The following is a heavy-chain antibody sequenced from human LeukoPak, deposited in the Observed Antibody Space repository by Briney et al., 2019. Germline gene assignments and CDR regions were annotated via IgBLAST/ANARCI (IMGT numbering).Heavy chain of an antibody. D-gene: IGHD3-10*01. V-gene: IGHV4-34*01. CDR2: INHSGST. Sequence: SETLSLTCAVYGGSFSGCYWSWIRQPPGRGLEWIGEINHSGSTNYKASLKSRVTFSVDTSKNQFSLKLSSVTAADTAVYYCARGNYGSGSYYSPYYFYGMDVWGLGTTVTVSS. CDR1: GGSFSGCY. CDR3: ARGNYGSGSYYSPYYFYGMDV. J-gene: IGHJ6*02.